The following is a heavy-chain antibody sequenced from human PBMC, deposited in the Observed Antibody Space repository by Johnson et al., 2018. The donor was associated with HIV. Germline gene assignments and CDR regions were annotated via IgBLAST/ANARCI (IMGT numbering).Heavy chain of an antibody. Sequence: VQLVESGGGVVQPGGSLRLSCAASGFIFSSYWMHWVRQGPGKGLVWVSRINSDGSSTRYADSVKGRFTISRDNAKNTLYLQMNSLRAEDTAVYYCARERDTDMAGDAFVIWGQGTMVTVSS. J-gene: IGHJ3*02. V-gene: IGHV3-74*01. CDR3: ARERDTDMAGDAFVI. D-gene: IGHD5-18*01. CDR1: GFIFSSYW. CDR2: INSDGSST.